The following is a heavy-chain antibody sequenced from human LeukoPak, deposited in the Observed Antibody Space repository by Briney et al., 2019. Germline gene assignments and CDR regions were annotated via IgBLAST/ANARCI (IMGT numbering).Heavy chain of an antibody. CDR3: ARERRRLRFLEWSVWDYYYMDV. D-gene: IGHD3-3*01. Sequence: SETLSLTCTVSGGSISSSLYYWGWIRQPPGEGLEWIGTIYYSGSTYYNPSLKSRVTISVDTSKNQFSLKLSSVTAADTAVYYCARERRRLRFLEWSVWDYYYMDVWGKGTTVTVSS. J-gene: IGHJ6*03. CDR1: GGSISSSLYY. CDR2: IYYSGST. V-gene: IGHV4-39*07.